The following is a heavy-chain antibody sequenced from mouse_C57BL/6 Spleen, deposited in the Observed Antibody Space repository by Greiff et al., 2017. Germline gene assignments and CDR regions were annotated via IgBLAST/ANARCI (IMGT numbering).Heavy chain of an antibody. CDR1: GYTFTSYW. CDR2: INPSDGGT. Sequence: QVQLQQPGTELVKPGASVKLSCKASGYTFTSYWMHWVKQRPGQGLEWIGNINPSDGGTNSNEKFKSKATLTVDKSSSTTYMQLSSLTSEASAVYYCARRVFYYGTYYFDYWGQGTTLTVSS. J-gene: IGHJ2*01. D-gene: IGHD2-1*01. V-gene: IGHV1-53*01. CDR3: ARRVFYYGTYYFDY.